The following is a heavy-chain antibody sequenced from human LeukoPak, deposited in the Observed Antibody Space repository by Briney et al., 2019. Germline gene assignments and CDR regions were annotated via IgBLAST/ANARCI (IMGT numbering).Heavy chain of an antibody. Sequence: GGSLRLSCAASGFTFSSYSMNWVRQAPGKGLEWVSSISSSSSYIYYADSVKGRFTISRDNAKNSLYLQMNSLRAEDTAVYYCARAGRYDSSGYYAREDDAFDIWGQGTMVTVSS. CDR2: ISSSSSYI. D-gene: IGHD3-22*01. V-gene: IGHV3-21*04. CDR1: GFTFSSYS. J-gene: IGHJ3*02. CDR3: ARAGRYDSSGYYAREDDAFDI.